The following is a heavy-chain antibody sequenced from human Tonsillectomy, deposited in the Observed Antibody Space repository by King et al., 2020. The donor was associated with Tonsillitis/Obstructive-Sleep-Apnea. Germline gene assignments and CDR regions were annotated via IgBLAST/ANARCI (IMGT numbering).Heavy chain of an antibody. J-gene: IGHJ4*02. CDR2: RSYDGDHT. CDR3: AKSSPGSSRYGGNY. Sequence: VQLVESGGGVVQPGGSLRLSCAASGFTFRNFGMHWVRQTTDKGLEWLAVRSYDGDHTFYADSVKGRFTSSRDNSATTLYLQMDSLRAEDTAVYYCAKSSPGSSRYGGNYWGQGTWSPSP. V-gene: IGHV3-30*18. D-gene: IGHD4-23*01. CDR1: GFTFRNFG.